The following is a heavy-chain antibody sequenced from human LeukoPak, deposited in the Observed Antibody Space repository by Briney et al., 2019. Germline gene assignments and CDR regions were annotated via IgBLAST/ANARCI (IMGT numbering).Heavy chain of an antibody. CDR3: ARSPEAYDSCGCDY. V-gene: IGHV6-1*01. CDR2: TYYRSKWNN. Sequence: SQTLSLTCAISGDSVSSNSAAWNWIRRSPSRGLEWLGRTYYRSKWNNDYAVSVKSRITINPDTAKNQFSLQLKSVTPEDTAVYYCARSPEAYDSCGCDYWGQGALVTVSS. CDR1: GDSVSSNSAA. D-gene: IGHD3-22*01. J-gene: IGHJ4*02.